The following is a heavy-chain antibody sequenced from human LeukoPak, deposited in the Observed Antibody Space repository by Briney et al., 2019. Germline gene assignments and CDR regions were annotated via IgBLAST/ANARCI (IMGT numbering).Heavy chain of an antibody. D-gene: IGHD5-18*01. J-gene: IGHJ4*02. CDR1: GVSLSSYY. V-gene: IGHV4-59*01. CDR3: ARGYSYGYVGYFDY. Sequence: SETLSLTCTVPGVSLSSYYWSWIRHAPGKGVECIGYIYYSGSTNHNPPLRGRVTIPVETSKNQFALKLSAVTAADTAVYYCARGYSYGYVGYFDYWGQGTLVTVSS. CDR2: IYYSGST.